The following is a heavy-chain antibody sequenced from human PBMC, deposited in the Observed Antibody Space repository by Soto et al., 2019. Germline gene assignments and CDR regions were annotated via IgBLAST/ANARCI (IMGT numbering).Heavy chain of an antibody. V-gene: IGHV3-21*01. Sequence: GGSLRFSCAASGFTFSSYSMNWVRQAPGKGLEWVSSISSSSSYIYYADSVKGRFTISRDNAKNSLYLQMNSLRAEDTAVYYCAREMSTYSGYDYGYWGQGTLVTVSS. CDR2: ISSSSSYI. J-gene: IGHJ4*02. D-gene: IGHD5-12*01. CDR1: GFTFSSYS. CDR3: AREMSTYSGYDYGY.